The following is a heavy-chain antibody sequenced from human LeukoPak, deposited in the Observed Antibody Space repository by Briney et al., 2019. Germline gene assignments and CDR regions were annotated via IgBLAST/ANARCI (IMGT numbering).Heavy chain of an antibody. J-gene: IGHJ4*02. D-gene: IGHD6-13*01. CDR2: ISWDGGST. Sequence: TGGSLRLSCAASGFTFDDYTMHWVRQAPGKGLEWVSLISWDGGSTYYADSVKGRFTISRDNSKNSLYLQMNSLRTEDTALYYCAKDISTRSSSDPDYWGQGTLVTVSS. V-gene: IGHV3-43*01. CDR1: GFTFDDYT. CDR3: AKDISTRSSSDPDY.